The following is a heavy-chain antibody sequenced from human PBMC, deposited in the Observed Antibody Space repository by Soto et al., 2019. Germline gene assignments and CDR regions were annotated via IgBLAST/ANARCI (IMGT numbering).Heavy chain of an antibody. Sequence: SETLSLTCTVSGGSISNFYWSWIRQPPGKGLEWIGYIYYSGTTSYNPSLNSQVTISVDTSKNQFSLKLNSVTAADTAVYYCARESYYGSGATVVGYWGLGTLVTVSS. J-gene: IGHJ4*02. CDR1: GGSISNFY. V-gene: IGHV4-59*01. D-gene: IGHD3-10*01. CDR2: IYYSGTT. CDR3: ARESYYGSGATVVGY.